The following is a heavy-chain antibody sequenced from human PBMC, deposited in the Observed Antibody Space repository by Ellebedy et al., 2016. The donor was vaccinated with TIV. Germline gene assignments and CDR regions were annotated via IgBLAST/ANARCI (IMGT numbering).Heavy chain of an antibody. J-gene: IGHJ3*02. D-gene: IGHD5-18*01. CDR2: IYPGDSDT. CDR3: ARPRGNYGYNAFDI. CDR1: GYSFTSYW. Sequence: GESLKISCKGSGYSFTSYWIGLVRQMPGKGLEWIGNIYPGDSDTRYSTYFQGQVTISADKSISTAYLQWSSLKDSDTAMYYCARPRGNYGYNAFDIWGQGTMVTVSS. V-gene: IGHV5-51*01.